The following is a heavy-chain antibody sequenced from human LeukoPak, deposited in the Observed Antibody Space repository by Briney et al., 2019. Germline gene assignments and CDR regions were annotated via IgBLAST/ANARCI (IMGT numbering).Heavy chain of an antibody. V-gene: IGHV3-7*01. CDR3: ARALYNHGWFPDYFDH. CDR1: GFTFSSYW. CDR2: IKTEGYDK. Sequence: GSLRLSCAASGFTFSSYWMGWVRQAPGKGLEWVANIKTEGYDKYYVDSLKGRFTISRDNANNSLYLQMDSLRAEDTAVYYCARALYNHGWFPDYFDHWGQGTLVTVSS. J-gene: IGHJ4*02. D-gene: IGHD6-19*01.